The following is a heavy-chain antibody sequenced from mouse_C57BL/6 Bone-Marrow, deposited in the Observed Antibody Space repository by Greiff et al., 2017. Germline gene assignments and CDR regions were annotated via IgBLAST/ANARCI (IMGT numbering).Heavy chain of an antibody. CDR1: GYSFTGYY. CDR3: ARWRGY. V-gene: IGHV1-42*01. CDR2: INPSTGGT. J-gene: IGHJ2*01. Sequence: VQLKQSGPELVKPGASVKISCKASGYSFTGYYMNWVTQSPEKSLEWIGEINPSTGGTTYNQKFKAKATLTVDKSSSTAYMQLKSLTSEDSAVYYCARWRGYWGQGTTLTVSA.